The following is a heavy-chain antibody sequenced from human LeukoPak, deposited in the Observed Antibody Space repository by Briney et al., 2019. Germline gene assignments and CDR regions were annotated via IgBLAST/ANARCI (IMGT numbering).Heavy chain of an antibody. Sequence: SETLPLTCTVSGGSISSHYWSWVRLSPAKGLEWIGYIFYSGSTDYSPSLTSRVTISIDTSKRYLSLNLSSVTAADTAVYHCVKHGPRGRGYLDVWGVGTTVTVSS. CDR1: GGSISSHY. CDR3: VKHGPRGRGYLDV. J-gene: IGHJ6*03. D-gene: IGHD1-26*01. V-gene: IGHV4-59*11. CDR2: IFYSGST.